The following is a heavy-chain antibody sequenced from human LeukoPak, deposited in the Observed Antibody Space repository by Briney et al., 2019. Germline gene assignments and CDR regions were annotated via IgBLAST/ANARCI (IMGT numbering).Heavy chain of an antibody. V-gene: IGHV3-30*04. CDR3: ARDPTTVGATTFDY. CDR2: ISYDGSNK. CDR1: GFTFSSYA. D-gene: IGHD1-26*01. Sequence: GRSLRLSCAASGFTFSSYAMHWVRQAPGKGLEWVAVISYDGSNKYYADSVKGRFTISRDNSKNTLYLQMNSLRAEDTAVYYCARDPTTVGATTFDYWGQGTLVTVSS. J-gene: IGHJ4*02.